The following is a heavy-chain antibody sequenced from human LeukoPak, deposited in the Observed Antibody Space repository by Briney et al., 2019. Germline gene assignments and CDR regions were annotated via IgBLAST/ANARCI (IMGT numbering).Heavy chain of an antibody. CDR2: ISCYNGDT. Sequence: ASVKVSCKASGYTFNHYGIAWVRQAPGQGLEWMGWISCYNGDTKYTQELQGRVAMTTDTSTNTAYMELRSLTSDDTAVYHCARDFSNTSGFKVVVDYWGQGTLVTVSS. D-gene: IGHD3-22*01. J-gene: IGHJ4*02. CDR1: GYTFNHYG. CDR3: ARDFSNTSGFKVVVDY. V-gene: IGHV1-18*01.